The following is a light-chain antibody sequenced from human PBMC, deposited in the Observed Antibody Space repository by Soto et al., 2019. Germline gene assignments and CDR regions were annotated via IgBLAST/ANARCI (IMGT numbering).Light chain of an antibody. CDR1: QDIGRS. CDR3: QQFNSYPLT. Sequence: DIQLTQSPSFLSASVGDRVTITCRASQDIGRSLAWFQQKPGKAPNLLIYGAYTLQSGVPSRFSGSGSGTEFTLTISSLQPEDFATYYCQQFNSYPLTFGEGTKVEIK. J-gene: IGKJ4*01. V-gene: IGKV1-9*01. CDR2: GAY.